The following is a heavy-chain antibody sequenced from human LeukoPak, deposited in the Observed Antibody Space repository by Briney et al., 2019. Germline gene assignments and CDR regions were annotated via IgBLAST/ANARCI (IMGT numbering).Heavy chain of an antibody. CDR3: AKDMYSSGSNGEGYLQH. Sequence: GRSLRLSCEASGFTFNDYAMHWVRHAPGKGLEWVSGISWNSGSIVYADSVKGRFTISRDNAKNSLYLHINRLRTEDTALYYCAKDMYSSGSNGEGYLQHWGQGTLVTVSS. CDR2: ISWNSGSI. V-gene: IGHV3-9*01. D-gene: IGHD6-19*01. J-gene: IGHJ1*01. CDR1: GFTFNDYA.